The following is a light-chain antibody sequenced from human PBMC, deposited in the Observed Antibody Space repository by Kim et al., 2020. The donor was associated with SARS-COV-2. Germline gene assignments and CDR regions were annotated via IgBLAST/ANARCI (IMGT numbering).Light chain of an antibody. V-gene: IGKV1-39*01. CDR3: QQSYGTPIA. J-gene: IGKJ5*01. CDR2: AAS. Sequence: ASVGDRVTITCRASQTISIYLNWYQLRPGKAPKLLIYAASGLQSGVPSRFSGSGSATDFTLTISSLQPDDFATYYCQQSYGTPIAFGQGTRLEIK. CDR1: QTISIY.